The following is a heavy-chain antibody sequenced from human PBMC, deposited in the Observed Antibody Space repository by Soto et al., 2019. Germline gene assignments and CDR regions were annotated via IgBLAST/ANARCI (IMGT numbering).Heavy chain of an antibody. CDR2: ITGSGAGS. Sequence: ESGGGWLPPGGSLRLSCAASGFTFSSYAMNWVRQAPGKGLEWVSGITGSGAGSYYSDSVKGRFTISRDNSKNTLYLQMNSLRAEDTAVYYCAKAYSNSWPNDWFDPWGQGTLVTVSS. V-gene: IGHV3-23*01. CDR1: GFTFSSYA. J-gene: IGHJ5*02. D-gene: IGHD6-13*01. CDR3: AKAYSNSWPNDWFDP.